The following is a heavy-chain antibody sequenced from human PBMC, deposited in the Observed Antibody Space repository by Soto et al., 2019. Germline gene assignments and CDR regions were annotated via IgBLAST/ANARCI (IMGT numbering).Heavy chain of an antibody. V-gene: IGHV3-30*18. CDR3: AKDEGWRIQLWLGSYGLDV. J-gene: IGHJ6*02. CDR1: GFTFSGYG. CDR2: ISYEGSTQ. Sequence: QVQLDESGGGVVQPGRSLRLYCEASGFTFSGYGMHWVRQAPGKGLEWVAVISYEGSTQYYAESVKGRFTISRDNAKNTLFLQMNGLIVADTGIYYCAKDEGWRIQLWLGSYGLDVWGHGTTVTVSS. D-gene: IGHD5-18*01.